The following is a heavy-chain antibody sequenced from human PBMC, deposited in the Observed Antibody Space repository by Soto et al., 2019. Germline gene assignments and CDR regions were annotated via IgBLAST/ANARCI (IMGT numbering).Heavy chain of an antibody. CDR2: IKEDGSEK. V-gene: IGHV3-7*03. Sequence: GGSLRLSCAASGFTVSSYRMTWVRQAPGKWLEWVANIKEDGSEKNYVDSVKGRFTISRDNAKNSLYLQMNSLRGEDTATYYCPRYLAVDLWGQGXTVTVSS. J-gene: IGHJ6*02. CDR1: GFTVSSYR. CDR3: PRYLAVDL.